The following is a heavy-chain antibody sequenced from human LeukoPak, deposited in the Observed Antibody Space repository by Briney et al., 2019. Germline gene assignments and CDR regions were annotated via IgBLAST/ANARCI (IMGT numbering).Heavy chain of an antibody. CDR3: ARDRVRGYYYGMDV. CDR2: ISSNGGST. V-gene: IGHV3-64*01. J-gene: IGHJ6*02. Sequence: GGSLRLSCAASGFTFSSYAMHWVRQAPGKGLEYVSAISSNGGSTYYANSVKGRFTISRDNSKNTLYLQMGSLRAEDMAVYYCARDRVRGYYYGMDVWGQGTTVTVSS. D-gene: IGHD3-10*01. CDR1: GFTFSSYA.